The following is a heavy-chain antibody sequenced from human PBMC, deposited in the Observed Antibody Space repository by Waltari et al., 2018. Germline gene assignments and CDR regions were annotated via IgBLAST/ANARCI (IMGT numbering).Heavy chain of an antibody. V-gene: IGHV1-58*01. CDR2: IVVGSGNT. CDR1: GFTFTSSA. D-gene: IGHD3-10*01. J-gene: IGHJ4*02. CDR3: AAFSGSGSYYPFDY. Sequence: QMQLVQSGPEVKKPGTSVKVSCKASGFTFTSSAVQWVRQARGQRLEWIGWIVVGSGNTNYAQKFQERVTITRDMSTSTAYMELSSLRSEDTAVYYCAAFSGSGSYYPFDYWGQGTLVTVSS.